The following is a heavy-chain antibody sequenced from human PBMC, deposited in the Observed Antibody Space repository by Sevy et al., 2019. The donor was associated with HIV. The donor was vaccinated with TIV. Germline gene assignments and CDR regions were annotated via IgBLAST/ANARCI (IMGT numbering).Heavy chain of an antibody. V-gene: IGHV3-30*18. Sequence: GGSLRLSCAASGFIFDYYGMHWVRQAPGKGLEWVALISHDGSKKYYADSVKGRFTISRDNSKYTLYLQMNTLRRDDTASYFGTKDPPVYGDFPYGMDVWGQGTTVTVSS. D-gene: IGHD4-17*01. J-gene: IGHJ6*02. CDR2: ISHDGSKK. CDR3: TKDPPVYGDFPYGMDV. CDR1: GFIFDYYG.